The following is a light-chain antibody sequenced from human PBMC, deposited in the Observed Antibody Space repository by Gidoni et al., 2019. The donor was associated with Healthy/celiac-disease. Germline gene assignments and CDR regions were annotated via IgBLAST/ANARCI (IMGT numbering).Light chain of an antibody. CDR3: QQRSNWPPEVT. CDR1: QSVSSY. Sequence: ETVLTQSPATLSLSPGERATLSCRASQSVSSYLAWYQQKPGQAPRLLIYDASNRATGIPARFSGSGSGTDFTLTISSLEPEDFAVYYCQQRSNWPPEVTFXQXTRLEIK. V-gene: IGKV3-11*01. CDR2: DAS. J-gene: IGKJ5*01.